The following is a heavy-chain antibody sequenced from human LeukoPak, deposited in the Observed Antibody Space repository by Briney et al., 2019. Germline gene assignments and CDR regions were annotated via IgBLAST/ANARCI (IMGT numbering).Heavy chain of an antibody. Sequence: GGSLRLSCAASGFSFSSYSMNWVRQAPGKGLEWVSSISTSSSYIYYADSVKGRFTISRDNAKNSLYLQMNSLRAEDTAMYYCAKSAGGYTYGKVDYWGQGTLVTVSS. V-gene: IGHV3-21*01. CDR1: GFSFSSYS. CDR2: ISTSSSYI. CDR3: AKSAGGYTYGKVDY. D-gene: IGHD5-18*01. J-gene: IGHJ4*02.